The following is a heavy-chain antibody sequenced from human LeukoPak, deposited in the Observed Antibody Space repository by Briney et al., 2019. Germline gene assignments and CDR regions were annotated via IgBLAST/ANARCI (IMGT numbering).Heavy chain of an antibody. CDR2: IYYGGST. Sequence: PSETLSLTSTVSGGSINNYYWNWIRQPPGKELEWIGYIYYGGSTNYNPSLKSRVTISVDTSKNQFSLNLSSVTAADTAVYYCARATLSTRTAFDIWGQGTMVTVSP. CDR1: GGSINNYY. J-gene: IGHJ3*02. D-gene: IGHD2-2*01. V-gene: IGHV4-59*01. CDR3: ARATLSTRTAFDI.